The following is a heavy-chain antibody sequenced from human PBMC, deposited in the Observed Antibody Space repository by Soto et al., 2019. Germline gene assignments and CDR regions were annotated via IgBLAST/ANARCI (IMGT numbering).Heavy chain of an antibody. J-gene: IGHJ4*02. CDR1: GGSISSGDYY. CDR3: VSFCPPPYSAPLTNYTDAFNY. D-gene: IGHD2-21*01. CDR2: IYYSGST. Sequence: PSETLSLTCTVSGGSISSGDYYWSWIRQPPGKGLEWIGYIYYSGSTNYNHSLKSRVTISVDTSKNQFTLKLSSVTAADTAEYSFVSFCPPPYSAPLTNYTDAFNYGGQEPLVTVS. V-gene: IGHV4-30-4*01.